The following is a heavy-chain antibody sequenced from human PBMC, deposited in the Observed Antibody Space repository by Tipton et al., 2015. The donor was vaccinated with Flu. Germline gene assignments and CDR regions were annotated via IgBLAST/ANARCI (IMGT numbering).Heavy chain of an antibody. J-gene: IGHJ4*02. CDR3: ARLNCSGGSCYDKHYFDY. D-gene: IGHD2-15*01. Sequence: QLVQSGAEVKKPGESLKISCKGSGYSFTSYWIGWVRQMPGKGPEWMGIIYPGDSDTRYSPSFQGQVTISADKSISTAYLQWSSLKASDTAMYYCARLNCSGGSCYDKHYFDYWGQGTLVTVSS. V-gene: IGHV5-51*01. CDR2: IYPGDSDT. CDR1: GYSFTSYW.